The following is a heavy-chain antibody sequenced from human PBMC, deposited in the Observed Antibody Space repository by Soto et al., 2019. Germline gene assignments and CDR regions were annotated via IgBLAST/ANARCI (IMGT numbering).Heavy chain of an antibody. J-gene: IGHJ5*02. D-gene: IGHD1-1*01. V-gene: IGHV1-18*04. CDR2: ISPYNGDT. CDR1: GYTFSTYG. CDR3: AISFSSRSRSVTGTRRDHWFDP. Sequence: QVQLVQSGTEVKKPGASVKVSCKSSGYTFSTYGIIWVRQAPGQGLEWMGWISPYNGDTNYAQKFQGRGSLSTDTSTNTAYMELRSLRSDDTAMYYCAISFSSRSRSVTGTRRDHWFDPWGQGTLVTVSS.